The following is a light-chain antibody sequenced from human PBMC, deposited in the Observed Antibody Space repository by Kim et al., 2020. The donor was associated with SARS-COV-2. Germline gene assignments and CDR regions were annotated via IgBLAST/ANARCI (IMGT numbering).Light chain of an antibody. Sequence: TTINCRSSQSVLHSAYKKSLLAWYQQKPGQPPKLLICWASTRESEVPDRFSGSESGTDFTLTINSLQAEDVAVYFCQQYYSSPFTIGGGTKVDIK. CDR3: QQYYSSPFT. CDR2: WAS. J-gene: IGKJ4*01. V-gene: IGKV4-1*01. CDR1: QSVLHSAYKKSL.